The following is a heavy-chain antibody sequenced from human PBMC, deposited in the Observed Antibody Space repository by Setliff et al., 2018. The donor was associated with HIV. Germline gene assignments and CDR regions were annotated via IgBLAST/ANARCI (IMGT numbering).Heavy chain of an antibody. Sequence: SETLSLTCAVSGDSITRGGYYWSWIRQFAGKGLEWIADIYYSGRTNYNPSLKSRLTVSIDTSKNHLSPKLTSMTAADTAMYFCARGKDPGLHFDNWRQVMLVTVSS. J-gene: IGHJ4*02. D-gene: IGHD2-15*01. CDR1: GDSITRGGYY. CDR3: ARGKDPGLHFDN. CDR2: IYYSGRT. V-gene: IGHV4-31*11.